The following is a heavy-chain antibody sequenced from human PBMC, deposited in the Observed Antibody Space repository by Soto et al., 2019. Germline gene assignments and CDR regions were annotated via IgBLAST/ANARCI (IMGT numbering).Heavy chain of an antibody. CDR3: ARDLAAAAPYYYYGMDV. V-gene: IGHV1-69*13. CDR1: GGTFSSYA. J-gene: IGHJ6*02. D-gene: IGHD6-13*01. Sequence: SVKVSCKASGGTFSSYAISWVRQAPGQGLEWMGGIIPIFGTANYAQKFQGRVTITADESTSTAYMELSSLRSEDTAVYYCARDLAAAAPYYYYGMDVWGQGTTVTVSS. CDR2: IIPIFGTA.